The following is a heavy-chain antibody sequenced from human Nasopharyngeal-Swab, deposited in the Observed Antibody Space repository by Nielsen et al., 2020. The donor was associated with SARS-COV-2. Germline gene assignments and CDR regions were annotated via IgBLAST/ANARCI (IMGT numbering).Heavy chain of an antibody. D-gene: IGHD4-17*01. Sequence: GESLKISCAASGFTFNSFGMHWVRQAPGKGLEWVAFIAHDASSEYYGDSVKGRFSISRDSSKNTLYLQMDSLRGEDTAVYYCARDAPAHYGAFYWGRGTLVTVSS. CDR3: ARDAPAHYGAFY. V-gene: IGHV3-30*03. CDR2: IAHDASSE. J-gene: IGHJ4*02. CDR1: GFTFNSFG.